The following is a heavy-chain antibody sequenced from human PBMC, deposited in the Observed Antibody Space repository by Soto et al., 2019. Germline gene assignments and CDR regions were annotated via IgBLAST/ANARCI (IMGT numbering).Heavy chain of an antibody. Sequence: QVQLVQSGAEVKKPGASVKVSCKASGYTFTSYGISWVRQAPGQGLEWMGWISAYNGNTNYAQKLQGRVTMTTDTSTSTAYMERRSLRSDDTAVYYCARGTYSCYDYGDYYYYGMDVWGQGTTVTVSS. J-gene: IGHJ6*02. CDR3: ARGTYSCYDYGDYYYYGMDV. D-gene: IGHD5-12*01. CDR2: ISAYNGNT. CDR1: GYTFTSYG. V-gene: IGHV1-18*01.